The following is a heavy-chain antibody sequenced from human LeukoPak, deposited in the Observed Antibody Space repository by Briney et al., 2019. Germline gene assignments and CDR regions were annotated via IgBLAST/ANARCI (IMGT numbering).Heavy chain of an antibody. Sequence: SETLSLTCTVSGGSISSYYWSWVRQPPGKGLEWIGYSYYSGYTNYNPSLKSRVSISVDTSKNQFSLKVNSVTAADTAVYYCARDRYYFNFWGQGTLVTVSS. CDR3: ARDRYYFNF. D-gene: IGHD1-14*01. CDR1: GGSISSYY. J-gene: IGHJ4*02. CDR2: SYYSGYT. V-gene: IGHV4-59*01.